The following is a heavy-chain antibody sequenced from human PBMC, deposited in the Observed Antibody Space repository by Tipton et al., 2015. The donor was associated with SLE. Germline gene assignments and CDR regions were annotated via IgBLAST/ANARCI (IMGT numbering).Heavy chain of an antibody. CDR2: IYYSGST. V-gene: IGHV4-39*07. D-gene: IGHD6-6*01. CDR3: ARELQQLVAFDI. Sequence: TLSLTCTVSGGSISSSSYYWGWIRQPPGKGLEWMGSIYYSGSTYYNPSLKSRVTISVDTSKNQFSLMLSSVTAADTAVYYCARELQQLVAFDIWGQGTMVIVSS. CDR1: GGSISSSSYY. J-gene: IGHJ3*02.